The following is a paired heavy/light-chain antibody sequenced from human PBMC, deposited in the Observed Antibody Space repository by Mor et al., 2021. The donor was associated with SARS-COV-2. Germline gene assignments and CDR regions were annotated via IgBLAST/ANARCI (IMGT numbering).Light chain of an antibody. CDR3: QQYGTTPRT. CDR1: QSVSYSY. V-gene: IGKV3-20*01. Sequence: EIVLTQSPGTVSLSPGERATLSCRASQSVSYSYLAWYQRKPGQAPRLLIYGTSRRAPGVSDRFSGSGSATEFTLTIDSLKPEDFAVYYCQQYGTTPRTFGQGTKVE. CDR2: GTS. J-gene: IGKJ1*01.
Heavy chain of an antibody. Sequence: VQLLESGGHSIQPGGSLRLSCAASGFTFSDYAMSWVRQAPGKGLDWVSTINGRDGITYYADSVKGRFTISRDNVNNILFLQMTSLRAEDSATYYCAKAYGSGSYTPSDEWGQGTLVTVSS. V-gene: IGHV3-23*01. CDR3: AKAYGSGSYTPSDE. CDR2: INGRDGIT. CDR1: GFTFSDYA. J-gene: IGHJ1*01. D-gene: IGHD3-10*01.